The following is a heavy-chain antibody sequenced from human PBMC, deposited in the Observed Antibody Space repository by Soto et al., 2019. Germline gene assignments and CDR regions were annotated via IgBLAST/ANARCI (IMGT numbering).Heavy chain of an antibody. V-gene: IGHV3-48*02. CDR1: GFTFSSYS. J-gene: IGHJ4*02. D-gene: IGHD6-13*01. CDR2: ISSSSSTI. CDR3: ARDPPGSSWSYFDY. Sequence: GGSLRLSCAASGFTFSSYSMNWVRQAPGKGLEWVSYISSSSSTIYYADSVKGRFTISRDNAKNSLYLQMNSLRDEDTAVYYCARDPPGSSWSYFDYWGQGTLVTVSS.